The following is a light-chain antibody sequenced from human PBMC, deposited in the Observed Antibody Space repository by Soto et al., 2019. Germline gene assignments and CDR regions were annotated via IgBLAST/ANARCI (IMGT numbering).Light chain of an antibody. CDR3: AAWDDSLSGFYV. CDR2: RNN. Sequence: QSALTQPPSASGTPGQSVTTSCSGSSSNIGSNYVYWYQQLPGTAPKLLIYRNNQRPSGVTDRFSGSKSGTSASLAISGLRSEDEADYYCAAWDDSLSGFYVFGTGPKVTVL. CDR1: SSNIGSNY. J-gene: IGLJ1*01. V-gene: IGLV1-47*01.